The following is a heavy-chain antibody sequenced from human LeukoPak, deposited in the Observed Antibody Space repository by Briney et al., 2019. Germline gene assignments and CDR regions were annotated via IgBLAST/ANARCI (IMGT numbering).Heavy chain of an antibody. CDR1: GGSFSGYY. D-gene: IGHD3-10*01. J-gene: IGHJ6*04. Sequence: SETLSLTCAVYGGSFSGYYWTWIRQPPGKGLEWIGEINHGGSANYNPSLKSRVTISVDTSKNQFSLKLSSVTAADTAVYYCAGEPHSMKYYYGSGSLAGILDVWGKGTTVTVSS. CDR3: AGEPHSMKYYYGSGSLAGILDV. V-gene: IGHV4-34*01. CDR2: INHGGSA.